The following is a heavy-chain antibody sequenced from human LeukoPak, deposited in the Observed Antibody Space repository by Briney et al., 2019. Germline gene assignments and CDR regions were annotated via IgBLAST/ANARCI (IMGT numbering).Heavy chain of an antibody. CDR3: ARETSWRLDY. D-gene: IGHD2-2*01. CDR2: IYSGGST. J-gene: IGHJ4*02. CDR1: GFTVSSNF. Sequence: PGGSLRLSCAASGFTVSSNFMSWVRQAPGKGLEWVSVIYSGGSTYYADSVKGRFTISRDNSKNTLYLQMNSLRAEDTAVYFCARETSWRLDYWGQGTLVTVSS. V-gene: IGHV3-66*01.